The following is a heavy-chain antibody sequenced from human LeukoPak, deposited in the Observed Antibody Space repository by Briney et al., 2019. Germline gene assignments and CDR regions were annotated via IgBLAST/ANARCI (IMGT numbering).Heavy chain of an antibody. D-gene: IGHD6-13*01. CDR2: ISSSSSYI. V-gene: IGHV3-21*01. Sequence: GGSLRLSCAASGFTFSSYNMHWVRQAPGKGLEWVSSISSSSSYIYYADSVKGRFTISRDNAKNSLYLQMNSLRAEDTAVYYCARDGDVAAAGDYGMDVWGQGTTVTVSS. J-gene: IGHJ6*02. CDR3: ARDGDVAAAGDYGMDV. CDR1: GFTFSSYN.